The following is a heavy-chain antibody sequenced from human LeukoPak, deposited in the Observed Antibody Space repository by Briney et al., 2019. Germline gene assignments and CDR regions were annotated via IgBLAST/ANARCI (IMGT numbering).Heavy chain of an antibody. V-gene: IGHV3-72*01. J-gene: IGHJ4*02. CDR2: TRKKVNSYTT. Sequence: GGSLRLSCAASGFTFSDHYMDWVRQAPGKGLEWVGRTRKKVNSYTTEYAASVKGRFTISRDDLKNSLYLQMNSLKTEDTAVYYCVRLVNYYFDYWGQGTLVTVSS. CDR1: GFTFSDHY. D-gene: IGHD2-8*02. CDR3: VRLVNYYFDY.